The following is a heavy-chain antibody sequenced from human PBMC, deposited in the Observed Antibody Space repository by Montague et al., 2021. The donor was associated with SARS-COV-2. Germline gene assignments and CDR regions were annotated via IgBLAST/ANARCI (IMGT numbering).Heavy chain of an antibody. CDR1: GASINGHH. V-gene: IGHV4-59*11. J-gene: IGHJ4*02. D-gene: IGHD3-16*01. CDR3: ARDLGDRDGGFDY. Sequence: SETLPLTCTVSGASINGHHWSWIRQPPGKGLEWIGYTKSSGSTNYKPSLKSRVTISVDTSKKQVSLKMISVTAADTAVYYCARDLGDRDGGFDYWGQGTLVTVSS. CDR2: TKSSGST.